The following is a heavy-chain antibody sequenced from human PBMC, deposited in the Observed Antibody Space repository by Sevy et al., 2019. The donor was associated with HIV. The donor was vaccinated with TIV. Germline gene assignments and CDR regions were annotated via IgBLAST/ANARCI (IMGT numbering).Heavy chain of an antibody. Sequence: ASVKVSCKASGYTFTGYYMHWVRQAPGQGLEWMGWINPNSGGTNYAQKFQGRVTMTRDTSISTAYMELSRLGSDDTAGYYCARAAATIILFDYWGQGTLVTVSS. CDR3: ARAAATIILFDY. V-gene: IGHV1-2*02. J-gene: IGHJ4*02. D-gene: IGHD5-12*01. CDR2: INPNSGGT. CDR1: GYTFTGYY.